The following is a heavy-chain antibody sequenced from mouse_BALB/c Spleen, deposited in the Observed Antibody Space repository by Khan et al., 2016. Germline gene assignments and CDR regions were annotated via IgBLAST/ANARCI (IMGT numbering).Heavy chain of an antibody. J-gene: IGHJ2*01. CDR2: ISSGGTT. CDR3: VRGVIMVVDYFDY. Sequence: EVELVESGGGLVKPGGSLKLSCAASGFTFSSHAMSWVRQTPEKRLEWVASISSGGTTFYPDSLKGRFTISRDNTRHSLYLQMSSLWSEDTAMYYCVRGVIMVVDYFDYWGQGTTLTVSS. CDR1: GFTFSSHA. D-gene: IGHD1-1*01. V-gene: IGHV5-6-5*01.